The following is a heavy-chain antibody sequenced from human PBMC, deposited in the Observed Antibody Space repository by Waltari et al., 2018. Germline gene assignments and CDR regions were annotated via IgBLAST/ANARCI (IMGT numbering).Heavy chain of an antibody. CDR2: IISISSSM. V-gene: IGHV3-48*01. Sequence: EVQLVESGGGLIQPGGSLRLSCAVSGLTFSIYSMNWVRQTPEKVLGGVSYIISISSSMYYADSGKGRFIISRDNAKKSVYLQMNRLRVDDSAVYYCASGQDGTSFVLSFWGQGTKVTVSS. D-gene: IGHD3-16*01. CDR1: GLTFSIYS. J-gene: IGHJ3*01. CDR3: ASGQDGTSFVLSF.